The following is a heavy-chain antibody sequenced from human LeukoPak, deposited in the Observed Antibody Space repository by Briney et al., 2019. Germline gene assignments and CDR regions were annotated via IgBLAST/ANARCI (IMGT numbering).Heavy chain of an antibody. D-gene: IGHD4-17*01. CDR3: AKNTVGKEIEN. Sequence: GGTLRLSCGASGFTLSTYGMTWVRQAPGKGLEWVGFIRSEASNQYYGDSVKGRFTISRDNSKNTLYLQMNSLKTEDTAVYYCAKNTVGKEIENWGQGTLVTVSS. CDR1: GFTLSTYG. J-gene: IGHJ4*02. V-gene: IGHV3-30*02. CDR2: IRSEASNQ.